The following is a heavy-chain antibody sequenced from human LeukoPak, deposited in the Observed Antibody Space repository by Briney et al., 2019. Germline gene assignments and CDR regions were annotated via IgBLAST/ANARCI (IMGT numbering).Heavy chain of an antibody. Sequence: GRSLRLSCAASGFTFSTYGMHWVRQAPGKGLEWVAVIWYDGNNKFYADSVKGRFTISRDNSKNTLYLQMNSLRAEDTAVYYCARGRGGSSTWYYYFDYWGQGTLVTVSS. CDR3: ARGRGGSSTWYYYFDY. CDR1: GFTFSTYG. J-gene: IGHJ4*02. CDR2: IWYDGNNK. V-gene: IGHV3-33*01. D-gene: IGHD6-13*01.